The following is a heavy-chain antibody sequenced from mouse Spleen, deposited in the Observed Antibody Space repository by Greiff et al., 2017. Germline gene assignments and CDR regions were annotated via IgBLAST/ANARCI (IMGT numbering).Heavy chain of an antibody. CDR2: IWSGGST. V-gene: IGHV2-2*01. CDR1: GFSLTSYG. J-gene: IGHJ2*01. Sequence: QVQLKESGPGLVQPSQSLSITCTVSGFSLTSYGVHWVRQSPGKGLEWLGVIWSGGSTDYNAAFISRLSISKDNSKSQVFFKMNSLQADDTAIYYCARTGTMITYFDYWGQGTTLTVSS. D-gene: IGHD2-4*01. CDR3: ARTGTMITYFDY.